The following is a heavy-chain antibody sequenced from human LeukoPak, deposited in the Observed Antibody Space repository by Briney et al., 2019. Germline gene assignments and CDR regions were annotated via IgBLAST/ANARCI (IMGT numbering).Heavy chain of an antibody. V-gene: IGHV3-15*01. D-gene: IGHD3-16*01. Sequence: PGGSLRLSCAASGFTFSNAWMSWVRQAPGKGLEWVGRIKSKTDGGTTDDAAPVKGRFTISRDDSKNTLYLQMNSLRAEDTALYYCAKRNGLFYWGLGTLVTVSS. CDR1: GFTFSNAW. J-gene: IGHJ4*02. CDR3: AKRNGLFY. CDR2: IKSKTDGGTT.